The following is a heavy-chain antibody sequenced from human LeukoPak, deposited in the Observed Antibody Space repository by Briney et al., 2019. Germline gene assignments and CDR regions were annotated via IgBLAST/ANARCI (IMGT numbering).Heavy chain of an antibody. J-gene: IGHJ3*02. CDR1: GFTFSSYS. CDR2: ISSSSSTI. Sequence: GGSLRLSCAASGFTFSSYSMNWVRQAPGKGLEWVSYISSSSSTIYYADSVKGRFTISRDNAKNSLYLQMNSLRAEDTAVYYCARGSNWAHDAFDIWGQGTIVTVSS. V-gene: IGHV3-48*01. D-gene: IGHD7-27*01. CDR3: ARGSNWAHDAFDI.